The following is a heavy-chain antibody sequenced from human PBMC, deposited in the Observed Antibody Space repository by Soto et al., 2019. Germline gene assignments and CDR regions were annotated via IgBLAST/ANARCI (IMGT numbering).Heavy chain of an antibody. J-gene: IGHJ4*02. CDR2: IIPFFGTA. D-gene: IGHD3-16*01. V-gene: IGHV1-69*01. CDR3: ARTAPMDAGDKYYYDF. CDR1: GGTFSTFG. Sequence: QVQLVQSGAEVKKTGSSVKVSCKTSGGTFSTFGISWVRQAPGQGLEWMGGIIPFFGTAEYSQKFEDRTTFTADETTNTVYMDLRSLKSEDTAIYYCARTAPMDAGDKYYYDFWGQGALVTVSS.